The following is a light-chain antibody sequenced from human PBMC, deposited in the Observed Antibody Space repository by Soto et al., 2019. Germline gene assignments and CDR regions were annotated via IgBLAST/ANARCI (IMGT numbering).Light chain of an antibody. CDR1: SSDIGAYNF. CDR2: DVN. Sequence: QSALTQPASVSGSPGQSITISCTGTSSDIGAYNFVSWYQQHPGKAPKLMLYDVNIRPSGVSNRFSDSKSGNTASLNISGLQAEDEADYYCTAWTTSTTMIFGGGTKLTVL. J-gene: IGLJ2*01. V-gene: IGLV2-14*03. CDR3: TAWTTSTTMI.